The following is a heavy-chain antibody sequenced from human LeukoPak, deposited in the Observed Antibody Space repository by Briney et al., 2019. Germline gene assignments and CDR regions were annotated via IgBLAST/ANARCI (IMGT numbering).Heavy chain of an antibody. CDR1: GFTFSGYS. D-gene: IGHD3/OR15-3a*01. CDR3: ARRDYYFDY. J-gene: IGHJ4*02. Sequence: GGSLRLSCAASGFTFSGYSMNWVRQAPGKGLEWVANIKQDGSEKYYVDSVKGRFTISRDNAKNSLYLQMNSLRAEDTAVYYCARRDYYFDYWGQGTLVTVSS. V-gene: IGHV3-7*01. CDR2: IKQDGSEK.